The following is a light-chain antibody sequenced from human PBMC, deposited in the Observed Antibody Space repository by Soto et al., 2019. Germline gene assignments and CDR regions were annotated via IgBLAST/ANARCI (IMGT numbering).Light chain of an antibody. Sequence: ETVLTQSPGTLSLSPRETTTLSCRASQNVASNSLAWYQQKPGQAPRLLVYGASGRATDIPDRFSGRGSGTDFTLTINRLEPEDFAVYYCQNYDSSPYTLGQGTKLEIK. CDR2: GAS. CDR3: QNYDSSPYT. CDR1: QNVASNS. J-gene: IGKJ2*01. V-gene: IGKV3-20*01.